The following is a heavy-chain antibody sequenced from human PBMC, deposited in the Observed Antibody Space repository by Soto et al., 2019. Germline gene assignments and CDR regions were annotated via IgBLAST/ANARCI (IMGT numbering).Heavy chain of an antibody. V-gene: IGHV1-69*01. CDR1: GGTFSSYA. J-gene: IGHJ4*02. CDR3: ARDRPSYDSSGYPHSYYFDY. Sequence: VQLVQSGAEVKKPGSSVKVSCKASGGTFSSYAISWVRQAPGQGLEWMGGIIPIFGTADYAQKFQGRVTITADESTSTAYMELSSLRSEDTAVYYCARDRPSYDSSGYPHSYYFDYWGQGTLVTVSS. D-gene: IGHD3-22*01. CDR2: IIPIFGTA.